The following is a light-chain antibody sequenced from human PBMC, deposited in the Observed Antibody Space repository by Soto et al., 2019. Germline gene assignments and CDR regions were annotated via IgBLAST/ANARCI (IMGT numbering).Light chain of an antibody. J-gene: IGKJ1*01. Sequence: DIQMTQSPSTLSASVGARATITCRASQSISNWWAWYQQKPGKPPKLLIYDPSSLESGVPSGFSGSGSGTEFTLTISSLQPDDFATYYCQQYNSYSVTFGQGTKVEIK. CDR1: QSISNW. CDR3: QQYNSYSVT. V-gene: IGKV1-5*01. CDR2: DPS.